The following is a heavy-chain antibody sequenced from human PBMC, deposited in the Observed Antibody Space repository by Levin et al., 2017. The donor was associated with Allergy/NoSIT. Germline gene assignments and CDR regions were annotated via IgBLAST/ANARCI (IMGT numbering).Heavy chain of an antibody. D-gene: IGHD2-15*01. CDR2: ISSSSSYI. CDR1: GFTFSSYS. Sequence: GESLKISCAASGFTFSSYSMNWVRQAPGKGLEWVSSISSSSSYIYYADSVKGRFTISRDNAKNSLYLQMNSLRAEDTAVYYCARSPVLVVAATPVGIDYWGQGTLVTVSS. J-gene: IGHJ4*02. V-gene: IGHV3-21*01. CDR3: ARSPVLVVAATPVGIDY.